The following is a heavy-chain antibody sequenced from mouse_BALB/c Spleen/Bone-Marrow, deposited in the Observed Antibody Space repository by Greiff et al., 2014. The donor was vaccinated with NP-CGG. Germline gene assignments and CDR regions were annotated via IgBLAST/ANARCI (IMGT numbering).Heavy chain of an antibody. D-gene: IGHD2-4*01. CDR1: GFPLTGYG. Sequence: QVQLKESGPGLVAPSQSLSITCTVSGFPLTGYGVSWVRQPPGKGLEWLGMIWGDGSTDYNSALKSRLSISKDNSKSQVFLKVNSLQTEDTARYYCARDSFLITRALDYWGQGTSVTVSS. CDR3: ARDSFLITRALDY. CDR2: IWGDGST. V-gene: IGHV2-6-7*01. J-gene: IGHJ4*01.